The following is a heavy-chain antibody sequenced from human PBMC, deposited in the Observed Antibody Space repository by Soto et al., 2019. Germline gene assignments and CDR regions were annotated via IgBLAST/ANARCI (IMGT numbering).Heavy chain of an antibody. CDR1: GFTFDDYA. D-gene: IGHD4-17*01. Sequence: GGSLRLSCAASGFTFDDYAMHWVRQAPGKGLEWVSGISWNSGSIGYADSVKGRFTISRDNAKNSLYLQMNSLRAEDTALYYCAKDFTHGNYDSFNVDVWGKGTTVTVSS. CDR2: ISWNSGSI. J-gene: IGHJ6*04. CDR3: AKDFTHGNYDSFNVDV. V-gene: IGHV3-9*01.